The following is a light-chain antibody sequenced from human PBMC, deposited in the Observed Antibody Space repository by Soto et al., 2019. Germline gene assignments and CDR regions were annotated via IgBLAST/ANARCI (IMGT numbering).Light chain of an antibody. CDR2: WAS. V-gene: IGKV4-1*01. Sequence: DLFLTRSPETVAASHGARATINCKSSQSIFYSSNDKNALPWFQQKPGQPPKMLIYWASTRESGVPDRFSGSGSGTDFTLTISSLQPEDLATYYCQSYTTPRPTFGQGRRLEFK. CDR1: QSIFYSSNDKNA. CDR3: QSYTTPRPT. J-gene: IGKJ5*01.